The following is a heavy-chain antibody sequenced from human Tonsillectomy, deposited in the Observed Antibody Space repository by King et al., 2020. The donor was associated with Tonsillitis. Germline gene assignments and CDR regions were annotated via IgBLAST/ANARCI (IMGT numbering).Heavy chain of an antibody. CDR2: IYWDVDK. CDR1: GFSLNTDGVG. CDR3: AHRQHGYAAAGPALDY. D-gene: IGHD6-13*01. V-gene: IGHV2-5*02. J-gene: IGHJ4*02. Sequence: TLKESGPTLVKPTQTLTLTCTFSGFSLNTDGVGVGWFRQPPGKALEWLALIYWDVDKRFSPSLKSRLTIPKDTSKNLVVLTLTNRDPVYTATYYCAHRQHGYAAAGPALDYWGQGILVTVSS.